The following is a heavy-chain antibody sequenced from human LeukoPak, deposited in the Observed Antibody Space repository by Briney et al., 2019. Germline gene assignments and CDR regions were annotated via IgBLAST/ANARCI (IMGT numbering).Heavy chain of an antibody. D-gene: IGHD3-10*01. V-gene: IGHV3-23*01. CDR2: ISGSGGYT. CDR1: GFTFSSYG. Sequence: GGSLRLSCAASGFTFSSYGMAWVRQAPGKGLEWVSTISGSGGYTHYADSVKGRFTISRDNSKNTLYLQMNSLRAEDTAVYYCAKFYGSTSWGQGTLVTVSS. CDR3: AKFYGSTS. J-gene: IGHJ4*02.